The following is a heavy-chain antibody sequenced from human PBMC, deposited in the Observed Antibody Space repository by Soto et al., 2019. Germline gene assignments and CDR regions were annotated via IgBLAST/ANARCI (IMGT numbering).Heavy chain of an antibody. CDR3: ARGGELAYYYYYYMDV. CDR2: VNPNSGNT. V-gene: IGHV1-8*01. D-gene: IGHD3-10*01. Sequence: ASVKVSCKASGYTFTRYDINWVRQATGQGLEWMGWVNPNSGNTGYAQKFQGRVTMTRNTSISTAYMELSSLRSEDTAVYYCARGGELAYYYYYYMDVWGKGTTVTVSS. J-gene: IGHJ6*03. CDR1: GYTFTRYD.